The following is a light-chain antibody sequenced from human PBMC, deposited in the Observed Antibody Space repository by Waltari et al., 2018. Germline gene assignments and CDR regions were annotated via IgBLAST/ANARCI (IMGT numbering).Light chain of an antibody. CDR1: QYIGDF. J-gene: IGKJ4*01. CDR3: QQTYITPIS. V-gene: IGKV1-39*01. CDR2: TAS. Sequence: DIQMTQSPSSLSASVGDRVTITFRASQYIGDFLHWYQHRPGRAPKPLIFTASNLQIGVPSRFSGSGSGTDFTLTITSLQPEDFATYYCQQTYITPISFGGGTKVQIK.